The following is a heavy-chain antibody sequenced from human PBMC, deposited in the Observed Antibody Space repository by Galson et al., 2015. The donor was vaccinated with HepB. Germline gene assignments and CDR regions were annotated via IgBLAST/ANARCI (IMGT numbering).Heavy chain of an antibody. Sequence: SLRLSCAASGFTFSSYWMSWVRQAPGKGLEWVANIKQDGSEKYYVDSVEGRFTISRDNAKNSLYLQMNSLRAEDTAVYYCAREGRYSSSWPFDYWGQGTLVTVSS. D-gene: IGHD6-13*01. CDR3: AREGRYSSSWPFDY. J-gene: IGHJ4*02. CDR2: IKQDGSEK. CDR1: GFTFSSYW. V-gene: IGHV3-7*03.